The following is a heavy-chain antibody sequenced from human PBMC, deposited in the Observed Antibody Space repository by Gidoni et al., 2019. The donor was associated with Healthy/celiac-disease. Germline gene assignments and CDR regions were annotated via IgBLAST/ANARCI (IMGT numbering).Heavy chain of an antibody. V-gene: IGHV4-4*07. Sequence: QVQLQESGPGLVKPSETLSLTCIVSGGSISSYYWSWIRQPAGKGLEWIGRIYTSGSTNYNPSLKSRVTMSVDTSKNQFSLKLSSVTAADTAVYYCARDTDTAMDLWNWFDPWGQGTLVTVSS. CDR2: IYTSGST. CDR1: GGSISSYY. D-gene: IGHD5-18*01. J-gene: IGHJ5*02. CDR3: ARDTDTAMDLWNWFDP.